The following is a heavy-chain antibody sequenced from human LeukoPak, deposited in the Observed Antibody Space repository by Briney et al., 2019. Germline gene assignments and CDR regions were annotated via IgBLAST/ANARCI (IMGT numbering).Heavy chain of an antibody. CDR2: INHSGST. CDR1: GGSFSGYY. Sequence: PSETLSLTCAVYGGSFSGYYWSWIRQPPGKGLEWIGEINHSGSTNYNPSLKSRVTISVDTSKNQFSLKLSSVTAADTAVYYCARVDWLRDYYYYMDVWGKGTTVTVSS. V-gene: IGHV4-34*01. J-gene: IGHJ6*03. D-gene: IGHD5-12*01. CDR3: ARVDWLRDYYYYMDV.